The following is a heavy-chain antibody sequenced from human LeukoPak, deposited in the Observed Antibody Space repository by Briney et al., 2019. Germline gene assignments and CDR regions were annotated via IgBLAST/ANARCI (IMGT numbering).Heavy chain of an antibody. D-gene: IGHD5-18*01. J-gene: IGHJ4*02. V-gene: IGHV4-38-2*02. CDR1: GYSISSGYY. CDR3: ARDSAGYSYGVDH. CDR2: IYHSGST. Sequence: SETLSLTCTVSGYSISSGYYWGWIRQPPGKGLEWIGSIYHSGSTYYNPSLKSRVTISVDTSKNQFSLKLSSVTAADTAVYYCARDSAGYSYGVDHWGQGTLVTVSS.